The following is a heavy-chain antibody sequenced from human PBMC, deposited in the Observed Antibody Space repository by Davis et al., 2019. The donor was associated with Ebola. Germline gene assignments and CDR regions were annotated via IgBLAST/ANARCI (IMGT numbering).Heavy chain of an antibody. CDR1: GYTFTSYY. Sequence: ASVKVSCKASGYTFTSYYMHWVRQAPGQGLEWMGIINPSGGSTSYAQKFQGRVTMTRDTSTSTVYMELSSLRSEDTAVYYCVRQLQTLHAGFDPWGQGTLVTVSS. V-gene: IGHV1-46*01. D-gene: IGHD1-1*01. CDR3: VRQLQTLHAGFDP. J-gene: IGHJ5*02. CDR2: INPSGGST.